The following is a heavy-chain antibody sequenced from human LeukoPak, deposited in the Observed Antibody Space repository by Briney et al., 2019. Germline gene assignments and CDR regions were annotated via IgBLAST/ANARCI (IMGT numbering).Heavy chain of an antibody. D-gene: IGHD5/OR15-5a*01. Sequence: GGSLRLSCAASGFAFSNYNMTWVRQAPGQGLEWVSVIYFGGTTYYADSVKGRFTISRDNSKNTVYLQMNSLRVEDTAVYYCARGDGVYVYWGRGTLVTVSS. CDR3: ARGDGVYVY. V-gene: IGHV3-53*01. CDR1: GFAFSNYN. J-gene: IGHJ4*02. CDR2: IYFGGTT.